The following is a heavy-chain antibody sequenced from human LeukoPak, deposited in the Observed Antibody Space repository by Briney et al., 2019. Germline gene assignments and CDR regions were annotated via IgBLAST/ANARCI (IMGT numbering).Heavy chain of an antibody. D-gene: IGHD3-22*01. CDR2: IYYSGST. Sequence: SETPSLTCTVSGDSISSYYWSWIRQPPGKGLEWIGYIYYSGSTNYSPSLKSRVTISVDTSKNQFSLKLSSVTAADTAVYYCARSERIIMILGGAFDIWGQGTVVTVTS. V-gene: IGHV4-59*08. CDR1: GDSISSYY. CDR3: ARSERIIMILGGAFDI. J-gene: IGHJ3*02.